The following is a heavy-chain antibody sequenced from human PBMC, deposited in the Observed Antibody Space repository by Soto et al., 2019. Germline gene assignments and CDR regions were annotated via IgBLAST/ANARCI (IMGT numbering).Heavy chain of an antibody. J-gene: IGHJ4*02. V-gene: IGHV3-21*06. CDR2: ISGSSDFI. CDR1: GFSFSRYS. D-gene: IGHD5-12*01. Sequence: GGSLRLSCAASGFSFSRYSFNWVRQAPGKGLEWVSSISGSSDFIDYADSMQARFTISRDDAKNLLDLQMNGLRAEDTALYYCVRTGVTGYDFDYWGQGTLVTVSS. CDR3: VRTGVTGYDFDY.